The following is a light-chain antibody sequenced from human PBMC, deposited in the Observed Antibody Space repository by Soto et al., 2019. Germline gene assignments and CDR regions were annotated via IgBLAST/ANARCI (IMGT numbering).Light chain of an antibody. CDR3: QQYNNWWT. V-gene: IGKV3-15*01. CDR2: GAS. CDR1: QSVSNN. J-gene: IGKJ1*01. Sequence: ELVMTQSPATLSVSPGERATLSCRASQSVSNNLAWYQKNPGQAPRLLIYGASTRATGIPARFSGSGSGTEFTRTIISLQSEDIAVYYCQQYNNWWTFGQGTKVEIK.